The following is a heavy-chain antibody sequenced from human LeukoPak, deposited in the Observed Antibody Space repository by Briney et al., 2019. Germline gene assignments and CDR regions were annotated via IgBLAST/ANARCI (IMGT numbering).Heavy chain of an antibody. CDR2: IYPGDSDT. V-gene: IGHV5-51*01. D-gene: IGHD1-26*01. CDR3: ARHMTESGSYWLIDY. Sequence: GGSLEISWKGSGYRFTSYWIGWVRQMPGKGLGWMGIIYPGDSDTRYSPSFQGQATTSADKSISTAYLQWSSLKASDTAMYYCARHMTESGSYWLIDYWGQGTLVTVSS. J-gene: IGHJ4*02. CDR1: GYRFTSYW.